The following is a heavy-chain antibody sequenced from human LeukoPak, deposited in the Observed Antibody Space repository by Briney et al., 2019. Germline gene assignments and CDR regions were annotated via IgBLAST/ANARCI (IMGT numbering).Heavy chain of an antibody. CDR2: ISSSSSYI. CDR3: AREVVVAAYYFDY. V-gene: IGHV3-21*01. Sequence: GGSLRLSCAASGFTFSSYSMNWVRQAPGKGLEWVSSISSSSSYIYYADSVKGRFTISRDNAKNSLYLQMNSLRAEDTAAYYCAREVVVAAYYFDYWGQGTLVTVSS. J-gene: IGHJ4*02. D-gene: IGHD2-15*01. CDR1: GFTFSSYS.